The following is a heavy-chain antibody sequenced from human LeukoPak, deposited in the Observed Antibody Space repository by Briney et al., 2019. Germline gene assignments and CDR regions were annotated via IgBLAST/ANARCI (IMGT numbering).Heavy chain of an antibody. Sequence: SETLSLTCTVSGGSISSYNWSWIRQPPGKGLEWIGYIYYSENTNYNPSLKSRVTISVDTSKNQLSLKLSPVTAADTAVYYCARAGSGWSFDYWGQGTLVTVSS. J-gene: IGHJ4*02. V-gene: IGHV4-59*01. CDR1: GGSISSYN. CDR3: ARAGSGWSFDY. CDR2: IYYSENT. D-gene: IGHD6-19*01.